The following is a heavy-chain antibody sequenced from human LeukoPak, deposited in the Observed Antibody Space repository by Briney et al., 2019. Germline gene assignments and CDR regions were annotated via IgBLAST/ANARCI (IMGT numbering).Heavy chain of an antibody. Sequence: GGSLRLSCAASGFTFDDYGMSWVRQAPGKGLEWVSGINWNGGSTGYADSVKGRFTISRDNAKNSLYLQMNSLRAEDTALYYCARDIAVAGPEDDAFDIWGQGTMVTVSS. J-gene: IGHJ3*02. CDR3: ARDIAVAGPEDDAFDI. D-gene: IGHD6-19*01. CDR1: GFTFDDYG. V-gene: IGHV3-20*04. CDR2: INWNGGST.